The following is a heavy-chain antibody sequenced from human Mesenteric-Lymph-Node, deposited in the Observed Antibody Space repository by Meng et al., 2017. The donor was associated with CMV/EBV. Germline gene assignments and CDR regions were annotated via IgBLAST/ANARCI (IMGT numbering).Heavy chain of an antibody. V-gene: IGHV3-30*02. CDR1: GFTFRSYG. CDR2: IRYDGSNK. D-gene: IGHD3-22*01. CDR3: AKDDLYYYDSSGYYYTSFGY. J-gene: IGHJ4*02. Sequence: GESLKISCAASGFTFRSYGMHWVRQAPGKGLEWVAFIRYDGSNKYYADSVKGRFTISRDNSKNKLYLQMNSLRAEDTAVYYCAKDDLYYYDSSGYYYTSFGYWGQGTLVTVSS.